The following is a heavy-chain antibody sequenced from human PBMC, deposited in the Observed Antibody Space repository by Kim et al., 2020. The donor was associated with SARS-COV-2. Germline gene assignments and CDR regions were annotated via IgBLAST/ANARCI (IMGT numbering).Heavy chain of an antibody. V-gene: IGHV3-33*05. CDR1: GFVFGSYG. CDR3: ARESVNYDYVWGTYLLY. D-gene: IGHD3-16*02. CDR2: ISHDGRNK. J-gene: IGHJ4*02. Sequence: GGSLRLSCEASGFVFGSYGMQWVRQAPGKGLEWVALISHDGRNKDYADSVKGRFTISRDNSKKTVNLEINSLRVEDTAVYYCARESVNYDYVWGTYLLYWGQGTPVIASS.